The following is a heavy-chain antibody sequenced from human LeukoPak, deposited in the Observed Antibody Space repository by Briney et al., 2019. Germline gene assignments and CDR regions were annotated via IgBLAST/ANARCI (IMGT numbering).Heavy chain of an antibody. D-gene: IGHD6-19*01. CDR3: ARVPRSGGSIDY. V-gene: IGHV3-48*04. Sequence: PGGSLRLSCAASGFTFSSYSMNWVRQAPGKGLEWVSYISSSGSTTHYADSVKGRFTISRDNAKNSLYVQMNSLRAEDTAVYYCARVPRSGGSIDYWGQGTLVTVSS. CDR1: GFTFSSYS. J-gene: IGHJ4*02. CDR2: ISSSGSTT.